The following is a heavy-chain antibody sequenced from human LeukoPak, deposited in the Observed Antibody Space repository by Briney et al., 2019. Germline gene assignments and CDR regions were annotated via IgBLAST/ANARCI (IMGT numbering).Heavy chain of an antibody. Sequence: ASVTVSFTASGYTFTSYYMHWVRQAPGQGLEWMGIINPSGGSTSYAQKFQGRVTMTRDTSTSTVYMELSSLRSEDTAVYYCARDRGYSYLVDYWGQGTLVTVSS. CDR2: INPSGGST. CDR1: GYTFTSYY. CDR3: ARDRGYSYLVDY. V-gene: IGHV1-46*01. J-gene: IGHJ4*02. D-gene: IGHD5-18*01.